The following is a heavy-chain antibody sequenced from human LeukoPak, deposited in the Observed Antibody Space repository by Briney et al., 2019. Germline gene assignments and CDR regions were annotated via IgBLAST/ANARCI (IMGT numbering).Heavy chain of an antibody. CDR1: GFTFSSYE. CDR3: ARDYPSYKWRGYSSGWSDY. V-gene: IGHV3-48*03. J-gene: IGHJ4*02. CDR2: ISSSGSTI. Sequence: PGGSLRLSCAASGFTFSSYEMNWVHQAPGKGLEWVSYISSSGSTIYYADSVKGRFTISRDNAKNSLYLQMNSLRAEDTAVYYCARDYPSYKWRGYSSGWSDYWGQGTLVTVSS. D-gene: IGHD6-19*01.